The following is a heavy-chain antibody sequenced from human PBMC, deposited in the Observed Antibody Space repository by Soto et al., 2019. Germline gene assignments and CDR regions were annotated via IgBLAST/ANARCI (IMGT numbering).Heavy chain of an antibody. CDR2: ISYDGNNK. CDR3: AREVVSSTEYTWNYWPYFDY. J-gene: IGHJ4*02. D-gene: IGHD1-7*01. V-gene: IGHV3-30-3*01. CDR1: GFTYSTYT. Sequence: QVQLVESGGGVVQPGRSLRLSCAASGFTYSTYTMHWVRQAPGKGLEWVAVISYDGNNKFYADSVKGRFTISRVSTKQTLYLQMTSLRPDDTAMYYCAREVVSSTEYTWNYWPYFDYWGQGALVTVSS.